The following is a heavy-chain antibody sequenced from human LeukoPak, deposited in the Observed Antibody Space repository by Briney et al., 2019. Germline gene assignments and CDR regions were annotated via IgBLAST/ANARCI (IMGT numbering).Heavy chain of an antibody. CDR2: IKQDGSEE. Sequence: GGSLRLSCTASGFTFGDYAMSWVRQAPGKGLEWVANIKQDGSEEYYVDSVKGRFTISRDNAKNSLYLQMNSLRAEDTAVYYCARDLEGSGSFYRPSYDYWGQGTLVTVSS. J-gene: IGHJ4*02. CDR1: GFTFGDYA. D-gene: IGHD3-10*01. V-gene: IGHV3-7*01. CDR3: ARDLEGSGSFYRPSYDY.